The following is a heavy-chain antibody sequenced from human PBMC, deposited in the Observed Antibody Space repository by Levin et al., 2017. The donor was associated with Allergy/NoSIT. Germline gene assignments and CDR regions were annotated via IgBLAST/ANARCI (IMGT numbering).Heavy chain of an antibody. CDR1: GGSISSSSYY. J-gene: IGHJ5*02. V-gene: IGHV4-39*01. CDR3: ARPVYLTTWSLSTVTNVWFDP. CDR2: IYYSGST. Sequence: SETLSLTCTVSGGSISSSSYYWGWIRQPPGKGLEWIGSIYYSGSTYYNPSLKSRVTISVDTSKNQFSLKLSSVTAADTAVYYCARPVYLTTWSLSTVTNVWFDPWGQGTLVTVSS. D-gene: IGHD4-17*01.